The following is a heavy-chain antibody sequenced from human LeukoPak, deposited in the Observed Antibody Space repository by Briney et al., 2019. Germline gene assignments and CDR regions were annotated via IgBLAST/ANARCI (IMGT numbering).Heavy chain of an antibody. Sequence: SETLSLTCTVSGGSISSYYCSWIRQPPGRGPEWIGYIYYSGSTNYNPSLKSRVTISVDTSKNQFSLKLSSVTAADTAVYYCARRGRDGYNYWFDPWGQGTLVTVSS. D-gene: IGHD5-24*01. CDR3: ARRGRDGYNYWFDP. V-gene: IGHV4-59*01. CDR1: GGSISSYY. CDR2: IYYSGST. J-gene: IGHJ5*02.